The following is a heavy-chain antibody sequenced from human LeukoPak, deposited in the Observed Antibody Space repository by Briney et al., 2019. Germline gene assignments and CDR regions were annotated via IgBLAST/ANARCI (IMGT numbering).Heavy chain of an antibody. J-gene: IGHJ4*02. CDR1: GGSISSYY. Sequence: SETLSLTCTVSGGSISSYYWSWIRQPPGKGLEWIGYIYYSGSTNYNPSLKSRVTISVDTSKNQFPLKLSSVTAADTVVYYCARAPYCTNGVCYGEFDYWGQGTLVTVSS. D-gene: IGHD2-8*01. CDR2: IYYSGST. CDR3: ARAPYCTNGVCYGEFDY. V-gene: IGHV4-59*01.